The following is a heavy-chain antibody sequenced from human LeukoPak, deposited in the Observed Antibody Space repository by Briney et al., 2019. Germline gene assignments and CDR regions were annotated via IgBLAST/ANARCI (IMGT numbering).Heavy chain of an antibody. Sequence: GGSLRLSCAASGFTFDDFAMHWVRQAPGKGLEWVSGISWNSGSIGYADSVKGRFTISRDNAKNSLYLQMNSLRAEDTALYYCAKDMGPYYYDSSGYFTFTDYWGQGTLVTVSS. J-gene: IGHJ4*02. CDR2: ISWNSGSI. V-gene: IGHV3-9*01. CDR3: AKDMGPYYYDSSGYFTFTDY. D-gene: IGHD3-22*01. CDR1: GFTFDDFA.